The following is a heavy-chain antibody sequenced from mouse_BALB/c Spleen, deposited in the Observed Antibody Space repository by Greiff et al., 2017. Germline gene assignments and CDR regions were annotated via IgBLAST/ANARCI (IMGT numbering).Heavy chain of an antibody. Sequence: EVQLQQSGAELVRPGALVKLSCKASGFNIKDYYMHWVKQRPEQGLEWIGWIDPENGNTIYDPKFQGKASITADTSSNTAYLQLSSLTSEDTAVYYGARDSGGNYEDSLDYWGQGTTLTVSS. J-gene: IGHJ2*01. CDR2: IDPENGNT. D-gene: IGHD2-1*01. CDR3: ARDSGGNYEDSLDY. CDR1: GFNIKDYY. V-gene: IGHV14-1*02.